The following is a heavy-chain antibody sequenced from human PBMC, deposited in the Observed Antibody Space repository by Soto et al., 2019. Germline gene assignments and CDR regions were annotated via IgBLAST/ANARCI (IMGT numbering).Heavy chain of an antibody. J-gene: IGHJ6*02. CDR1: GGTFSSYA. V-gene: IGHV1-69*01. CDR2: IIPIFGTA. Sequence: QVQLVQSGAEVKKPGSSVKVSCKASGGTFSSYAISWVRQAPGQGLEWMGGIIPIFGTANYAQKFQGRVTITADESTSTAYMELCSLRFEDTAVYYCVRVGAGYSSSWYVGGYYYYYYGMDVWGQGTTVTVSS. CDR3: VRVGAGYSSSWYVGGYYYYYYGMDV. D-gene: IGHD6-13*01.